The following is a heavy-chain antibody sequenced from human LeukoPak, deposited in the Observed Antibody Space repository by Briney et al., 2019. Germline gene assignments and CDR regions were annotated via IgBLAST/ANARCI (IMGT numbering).Heavy chain of an antibody. Sequence: GRSLRLSCAASGFTFSSYAMHWVRQAPGKGLEWVAVISYDGSNKYYADSVKGRFTISRDNSKNTLYLQMNSLRAEDTAVYYCARANLAVVTRNPSYWYFDLWGRGTLVTVSS. CDR2: ISYDGSNK. CDR1: GFTFSSYA. D-gene: IGHD4-23*01. J-gene: IGHJ2*01. CDR3: ARANLAVVTRNPSYWYFDL. V-gene: IGHV3-30*04.